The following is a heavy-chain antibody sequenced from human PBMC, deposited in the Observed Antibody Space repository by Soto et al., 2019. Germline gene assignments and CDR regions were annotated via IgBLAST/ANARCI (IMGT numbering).Heavy chain of an antibody. V-gene: IGHV4-59*12. CDR1: GGSISSYY. CDR2: IYYSGST. CDR3: ASKSYYGGMEV. J-gene: IGHJ6*02. D-gene: IGHD3-10*01. Sequence: SETLSLTCTVSGGSISSYYWSWIRQPPVKGLEWIGYIYYSGSTNYNPSLKSRVTISVDTSKNQFSLKLSSVTAADTAVYYCASKSYYGGMEVWGQGTTVTVSS.